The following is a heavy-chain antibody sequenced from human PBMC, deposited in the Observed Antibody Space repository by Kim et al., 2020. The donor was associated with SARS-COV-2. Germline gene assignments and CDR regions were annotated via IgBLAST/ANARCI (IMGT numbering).Heavy chain of an antibody. V-gene: IGHV4-59*11. CDR2: MSNSGST. Sequence: SETLSLTCTVSGASITSHDWTWIRQTPGKGLEWIGYMSNSGSTNHNPSLKRRVSIFLHASTNQLSLTLSSVTAADTGVYYCAKVLPGNLGPPYTGGFYYMDVWGKGTTVTVSS. D-gene: IGHD5-12*01. CDR1: GASITSHD. CDR3: AKVLPGNLGPPYTGGFYYMDV. J-gene: IGHJ6*03.